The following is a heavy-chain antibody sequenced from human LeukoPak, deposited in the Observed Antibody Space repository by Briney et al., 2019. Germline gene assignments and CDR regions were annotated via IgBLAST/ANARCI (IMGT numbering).Heavy chain of an antibody. CDR1: GLIFNKYW. Sequence: PGGSLRLSCTASGLIFNKYWMSWVRQAPGKGLEWVATEREDGGQKYYVDSVKGRITISRDNAKNSLYLQINSARVEDTAVYYCASLAGGYFFDHRGRGTLVTVSS. V-gene: IGHV3-7*01. D-gene: IGHD1-26*01. CDR2: EREDGGQK. J-gene: IGHJ4*02. CDR3: ASLAGGYFFDH.